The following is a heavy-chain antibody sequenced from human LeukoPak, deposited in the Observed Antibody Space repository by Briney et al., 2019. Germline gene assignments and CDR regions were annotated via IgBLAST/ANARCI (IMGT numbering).Heavy chain of an antibody. V-gene: IGHV1-18*01. D-gene: IGHD2-15*01. J-gene: IGHJ4*02. CDR1: GYTFTSYG. CDR3: ARGGGGVVVVAAVIDY. CDR2: IIAYNGNT. Sequence: ASVKVSCKASGYTFTSYGISWVRQAPGQGLEWMGWIIAYNGNTNYAQKLQGRVTMTTDTSTSTAYMELRSLRSDDTAVYYCARGGGGVVVVAAVIDYWGQGALVTVSS.